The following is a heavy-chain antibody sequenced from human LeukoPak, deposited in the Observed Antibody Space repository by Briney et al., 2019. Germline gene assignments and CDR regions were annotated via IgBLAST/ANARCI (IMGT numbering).Heavy chain of an antibody. J-gene: IGHJ4*02. CDR3: ARGDDFSGDH. CDR1: GFTFSNFW. Sequence: GGSLRLSCATSGFTFSNFWMSWVRQAPGRGLEWVANIHPEGNEKYHVESVKGRFTISRDNARNLLFLQMNGLRVEDTAVYYCARGDDFSGDHWGQGTLVTVSS. CDR2: IHPEGNEK. V-gene: IGHV3-7*04. D-gene: IGHD1-1*01.